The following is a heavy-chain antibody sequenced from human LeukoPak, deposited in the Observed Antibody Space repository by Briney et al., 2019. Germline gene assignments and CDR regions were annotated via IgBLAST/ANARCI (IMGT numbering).Heavy chain of an antibody. V-gene: IGHV4-59*08. CDR3: ARLPGRIQLWLSEGDYYYYGMDV. CDR1: GGSISSYY. J-gene: IGHJ6*02. D-gene: IGHD5-18*01. Sequence: SETLSLTCTVSGGSISSYYWSWIRQPPGKGLEWIGYMYYRGSANYNPSLKSRLTISVDTSRNQFSLKLSPVTAADTAVYYCARLPGRIQLWLSEGDYYYYGMDVWGQGTTVTVSS. CDR2: MYYRGSA.